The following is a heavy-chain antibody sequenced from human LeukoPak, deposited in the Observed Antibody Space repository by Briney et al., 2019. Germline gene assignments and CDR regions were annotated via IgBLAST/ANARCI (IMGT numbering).Heavy chain of an antibody. J-gene: IGHJ6*02. Sequence: GGSLRLSCGASGFTFSSYAMSWVRQAPGKGLEWVSAISGSGGSTYYADSVKGRFTISRDNSKNTLYLQMNSLRAEDTAVYYCAKDGPDKRYYYYGMDVWVQGTTVTVSS. CDR3: AKDGPDKRYYYYGMDV. D-gene: IGHD1-1*01. V-gene: IGHV3-23*01. CDR2: ISGSGGST. CDR1: GFTFSSYA.